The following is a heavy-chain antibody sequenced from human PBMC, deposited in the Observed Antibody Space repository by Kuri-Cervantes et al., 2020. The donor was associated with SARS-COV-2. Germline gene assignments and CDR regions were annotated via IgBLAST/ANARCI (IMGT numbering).Heavy chain of an antibody. CDR3: ARDYCSGGSCRDFDY. CDR1: GYTFTSYG. D-gene: IGHD2-15*01. Sequence: ASVKVSCKASGYTFTSYGISWVRQAPGQGLEWMGWISAYNGNTNYAQKPQGRVTMTTDTSTSKAYMELRSLRSDDTAVYYCARDYCSGGSCRDFDYWGQGTLVTVSS. V-gene: IGHV1-18*01. CDR2: ISAYNGNT. J-gene: IGHJ4*02.